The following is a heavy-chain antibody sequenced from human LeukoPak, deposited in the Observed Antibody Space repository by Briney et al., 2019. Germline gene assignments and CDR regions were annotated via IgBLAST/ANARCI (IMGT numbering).Heavy chain of an antibody. CDR1: GLTFSSYS. Sequence: PGGSLRLSCAASGLTFSSYSMNWVRQAPGKGLEWVSYISSSSSTIYYADSVKGRFTISRDNAKNSLYLQMNSLRAEDTAVYYCARSGSSSWYWGQGTLVTVSS. V-gene: IGHV3-48*01. J-gene: IGHJ4*02. CDR2: ISSSSSTI. D-gene: IGHD6-13*01. CDR3: ARSGSSSWY.